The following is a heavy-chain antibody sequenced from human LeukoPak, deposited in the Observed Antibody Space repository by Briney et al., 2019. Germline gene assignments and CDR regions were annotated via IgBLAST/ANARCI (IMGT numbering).Heavy chain of an antibody. Sequence: SVKVSCKASGGTFSSYAISWVRQAPGQGLEWMGRIIPILGIANYAQKFQGRVTITADKSTSTAYMELSSLRSEDTAVYYCATIYYYGSGGDIWGQGTMVTVSS. J-gene: IGHJ3*02. V-gene: IGHV1-69*04. CDR1: GGTFSSYA. CDR2: IIPILGIA. D-gene: IGHD3-10*01. CDR3: ATIYYYGSGGDI.